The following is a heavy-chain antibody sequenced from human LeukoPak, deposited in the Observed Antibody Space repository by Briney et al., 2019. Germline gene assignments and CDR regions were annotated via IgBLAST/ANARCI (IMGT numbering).Heavy chain of an antibody. CDR2: IYPNSGGT. J-gene: IGHJ5*02. Sequence: ASVRVSCKASGYTFTGYYMHWVRQAPGQGLEWMGWIYPNSGGTNYAQKFQGRVTMTRDTSISTAYMELSRLRSDDTAVYYCARGVIVVVPAAGGWFDPWGQGTLVTVSS. CDR3: ARGVIVVVPAAGGWFDP. V-gene: IGHV1-2*02. CDR1: GYTFTGYY. D-gene: IGHD2-2*01.